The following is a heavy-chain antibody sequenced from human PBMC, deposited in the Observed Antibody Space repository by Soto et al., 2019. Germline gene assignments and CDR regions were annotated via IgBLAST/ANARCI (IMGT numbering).Heavy chain of an antibody. Sequence: GGSLRLSCAASGFTFSSYAMHWVRQAPGKGLEWVAVISYDGSNKYYADSVKGRFTISRDNSKNTLYLQMNSLRAEDTAVYYCAGPEFPGELFHYYYGMDVWGQGTTVTVSS. D-gene: IGHD3-10*01. V-gene: IGHV3-30-3*01. J-gene: IGHJ6*02. CDR2: ISYDGSNK. CDR3: AGPEFPGELFHYYYGMDV. CDR1: GFTFSSYA.